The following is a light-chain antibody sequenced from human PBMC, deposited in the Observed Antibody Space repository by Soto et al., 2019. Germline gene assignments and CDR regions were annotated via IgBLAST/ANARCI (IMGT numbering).Light chain of an antibody. V-gene: IGKV1-5*03. CDR2: KAS. Sequence: DIQMTQSPSTLSASVGDRVTITCRASQSISSWLAWYQQKPGKAPKLLIYKASSLESGVTSRFSGSGSGTEFTLTISSLQPDDFATYYCQPYNIYPLIFGGGTQVEIK. J-gene: IGKJ4*01. CDR3: QPYNIYPLI. CDR1: QSISSW.